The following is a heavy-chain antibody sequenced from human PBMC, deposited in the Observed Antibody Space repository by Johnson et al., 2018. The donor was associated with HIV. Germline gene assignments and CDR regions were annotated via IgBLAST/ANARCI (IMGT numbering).Heavy chain of an antibody. CDR2: TRNKAHSYTT. V-gene: IGHV3-72*01. J-gene: IGHJ3*02. D-gene: IGHD3-10*01. Sequence: VQLVESGGGLVQPGGSLRLSCAASGFTFTDHYMDWVRQAPGKGLEWVGRTRNKAHSYTTEYAASVKGRFTISRDTSKNTLYLQMNSLRAEDTAVYYCAKAPYGSGIRPGAFDIWGQGTMVTVSS. CDR1: GFTFTDHY. CDR3: AKAPYGSGIRPGAFDI.